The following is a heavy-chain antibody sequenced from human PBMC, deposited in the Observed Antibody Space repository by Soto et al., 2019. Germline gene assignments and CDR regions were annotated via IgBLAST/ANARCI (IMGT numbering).Heavy chain of an antibody. V-gene: IGHV1-46*01. Sequence: QVQLVQSGAEVKKPGASVKVSCKASEYIYSTYYMHWVRQAPGQGLEWMGIINPSTGSAGYAQKFQGRLTMTRDTSTSTVYMELSSLTSEDTAVYYCARVDYCSGGSCYRFDYWGQGTLVTVSS. CDR3: ARVDYCSGGSCYRFDY. J-gene: IGHJ4*02. D-gene: IGHD2-15*01. CDR2: INPSTGSA. CDR1: EYIYSTYY.